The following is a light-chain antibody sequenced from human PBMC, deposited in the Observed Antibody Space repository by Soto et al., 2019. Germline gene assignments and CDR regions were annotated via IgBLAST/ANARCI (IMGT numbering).Light chain of an antibody. Sequence: DIVLTQSPGTLSSSPGERATLSCRASATVSSNYLSWDQQRPGQAPRLLIDAASNRARGIPDRFGGSGSGTDFTLNVSRLEPEDLAVYYCQQYGSAPWTGGQGTKV. CDR3: QQYGSAPWT. CDR1: ATVSSNY. V-gene: IGKV3-20*01. CDR2: AAS. J-gene: IGKJ1*01.